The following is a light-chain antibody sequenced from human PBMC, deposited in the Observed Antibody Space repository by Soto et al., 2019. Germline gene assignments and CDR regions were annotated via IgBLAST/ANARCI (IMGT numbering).Light chain of an antibody. V-gene: IGKV3-11*01. Sequence: EIVLTQSPATLSLSPGERATLSCRASQSVSSYLAWYQQKRGQAPRLLIYDASKRATGIPARFRGSGSGTDFTLTISSLEPEDFAVYYRQHRSNWPLTFGGGTKVEIK. J-gene: IGKJ4*01. CDR1: QSVSSY. CDR3: QHRSNWPLT. CDR2: DAS.